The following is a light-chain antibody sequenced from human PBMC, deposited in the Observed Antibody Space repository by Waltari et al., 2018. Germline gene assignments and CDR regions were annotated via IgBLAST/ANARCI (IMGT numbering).Light chain of an antibody. Sequence: QSVLTQPPSVSGAPGQRVTISCTGSGSNIGAGYDVHWYQQLPGKAPKLLIYVTSTRPLGVPDLYFGSQSGTSASLASTWLQAEDEADYYCQSYDTSLSVVFGGGTKLTVL. CDR2: VTS. CDR1: GSNIGAGYD. V-gene: IGLV1-40*01. J-gene: IGLJ2*01. CDR3: QSYDTSLSVV.